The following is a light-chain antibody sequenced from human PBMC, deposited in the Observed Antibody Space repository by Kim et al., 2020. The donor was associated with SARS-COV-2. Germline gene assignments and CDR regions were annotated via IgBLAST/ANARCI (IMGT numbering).Light chain of an antibody. CDR1: QSIHSG. CDR3: QQYNDYVLT. Sequence: DIQMTQSPSSLSASVGDRVTITCRASQSIHSGLAWYQQKPGKAPKLLIYKASSLESGVPSRFSGSGSGTEFTLTISSLQPDDFATYYCQQYNDYVLTFGGGTKVDIK. CDR2: KAS. J-gene: IGKJ4*01. V-gene: IGKV1-5*03.